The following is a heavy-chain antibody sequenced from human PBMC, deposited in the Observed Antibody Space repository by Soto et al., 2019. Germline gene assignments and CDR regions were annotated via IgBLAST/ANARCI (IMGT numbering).Heavy chain of an antibody. CDR3: SILGTFGGADY. CDR2: IIPILGIA. D-gene: IGHD3-16*01. J-gene: IGHJ4*02. CDR1: GGTFSSYT. V-gene: IGHV1-69*02. Sequence: QFQLVQSGAEVKKPGSSVKVSCKASGGTFSSYTISWVRQAPGQGLEWMGRIIPILGIANHAQKFQGRVTITAAKSTSTAYMELSRLRPEDTAVYYCSILGTFGGADYWGQGTLVTVSS.